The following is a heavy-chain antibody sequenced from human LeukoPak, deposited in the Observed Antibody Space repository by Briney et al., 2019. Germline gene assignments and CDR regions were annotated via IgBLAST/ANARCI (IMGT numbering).Heavy chain of an antibody. V-gene: IGHV4-34*01. Sequence: SETLSLTCAVYGGSFSGYYWSWIRQPPGKGLEWIGEINHSGSTNYNPSLKSRVTISVDTSKNQFSLKLSSVTAADTAVYYCARGRGKSYYDSSGYRRLYYFDYWGQGTLVTVSS. CDR2: INHSGST. J-gene: IGHJ4*02. D-gene: IGHD3-22*01. CDR1: GGSFSGYY. CDR3: ARGRGKSYYDSSGYRRLYYFDY.